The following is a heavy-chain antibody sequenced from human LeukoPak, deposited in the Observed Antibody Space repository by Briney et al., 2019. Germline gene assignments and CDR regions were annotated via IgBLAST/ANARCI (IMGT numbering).Heavy chain of an antibody. Sequence: SETLSLTCAVYGGSFSGYYWSWIRQPPGKGLEWIGEINHSGSTNYNPSLKSRVTISVDTSKNQFSQKLSSVTAADTAVYYCARTKTWFGELSFFDYWGQGTLVTVSS. CDR2: INHSGST. J-gene: IGHJ4*02. D-gene: IGHD3-10*01. CDR3: ARTKTWFGELSFFDY. CDR1: GGSFSGYY. V-gene: IGHV4-34*01.